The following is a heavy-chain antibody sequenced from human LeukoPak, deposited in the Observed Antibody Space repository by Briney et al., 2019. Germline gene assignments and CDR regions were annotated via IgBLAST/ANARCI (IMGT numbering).Heavy chain of an antibody. D-gene: IGHD6-19*01. J-gene: IGHJ6*03. CDR3: AKDGQRRAVSVVTYMDV. CDR1: GFAFDDYA. V-gene: IGHV3-9*01. Sequence: PGRSLRLSCAAAGFAFDDYAMHWVRQAPGKGLEWVSTINWNSGRMEYADSVKGRFTISRDNAKNSLYLLMNSLRDEDTALYYCAKDGQRRAVSVVTYMDVWGKGTTVTVSS. CDR2: INWNSGRM.